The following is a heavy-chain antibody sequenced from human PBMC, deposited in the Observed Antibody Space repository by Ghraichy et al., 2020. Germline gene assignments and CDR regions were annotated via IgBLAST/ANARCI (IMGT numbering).Heavy chain of an antibody. Sequence: GESLNISCAASGFTFSSYAMSWVRQAPGKGLEWVSAISGSGGSTYYADSVKGRFTISRDNSKNTLYLQMNSLRAEDTAVYYCAKGIAARLFDYWGQGTLVTVSS. V-gene: IGHV3-23*01. CDR2: ISGSGGST. CDR1: GFTFSSYA. D-gene: IGHD6-6*01. CDR3: AKGIAARLFDY. J-gene: IGHJ4*02.